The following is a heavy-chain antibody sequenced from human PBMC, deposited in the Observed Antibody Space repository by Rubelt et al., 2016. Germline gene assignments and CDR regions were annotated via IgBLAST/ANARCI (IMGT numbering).Heavy chain of an antibody. CDR1: GFTFTSSA. J-gene: IGHJ6*02. Sequence: QMQLVQSGPEVKKPGTSVKVSCKASGFTFTSSAMQWVRQARGQRLEWIGWIVVGSGNTNYAQKFQERVTMTRDMSTRTAYMELSNLRSEDTAVYYCAADRKSYDYFGMNVWGQGTTVTVSS. CDR3: AADRKSYDYFGMNV. CDR2: IVVGSGNT. V-gene: IGHV1-58*02.